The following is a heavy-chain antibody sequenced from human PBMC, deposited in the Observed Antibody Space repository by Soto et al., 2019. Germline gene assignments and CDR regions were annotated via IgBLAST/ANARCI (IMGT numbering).Heavy chain of an antibody. J-gene: IGHJ5*02. D-gene: IGHD3-10*01. CDR3: ARDPKPRGGYNWFDP. CDR1: GGTFSSYA. Sequence: QVQLVQSGAEVQKPGSSVKVSCKASGGTFSSYAISWVRQAPGQGLEWMGGIIPIFGTANYAQKFQGRVTITADKSTSTAYMELSSRRSEDTAVYYCARDPKPRGGYNWFDPWGQGTLVTVSS. V-gene: IGHV1-69*06. CDR2: IIPIFGTA.